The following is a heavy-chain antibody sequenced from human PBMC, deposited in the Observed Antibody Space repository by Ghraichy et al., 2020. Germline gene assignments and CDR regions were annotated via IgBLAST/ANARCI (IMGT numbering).Heavy chain of an antibody. Sequence: SETLSLTCTVSGGSISSYYWSWIRQPPGKGLEWIGYIYYSGSTNYNPSLKSRVTISVDTSKNQFSLKLSSVTAADTAVYYCARVFRPGYSYDAFDIWGQGTMVTVSS. D-gene: IGHD5-18*01. V-gene: IGHV4-59*01. J-gene: IGHJ3*02. CDR1: GGSISSYY. CDR3: ARVFRPGYSYDAFDI. CDR2: IYYSGST.